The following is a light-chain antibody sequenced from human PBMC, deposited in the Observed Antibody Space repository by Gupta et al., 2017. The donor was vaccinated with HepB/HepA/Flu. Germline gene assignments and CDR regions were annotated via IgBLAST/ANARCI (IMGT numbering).Light chain of an antibody. V-gene: IGKV4-1*01. Sequence: DIVMTQSPDSLHVSLGDRATIYYKSSQSVLYTSHNRNYLAWYQQKPGQPPKLLIYWASTRESGVPDQFSGRGSGTDFTLTISSLQAEDVAVYYCQQNYANRLTFGPWTRLEIK. CDR2: WAS. CDR1: QSVLYTSHNRNY. J-gene: IGKJ5*01. CDR3: QQNYANRLT.